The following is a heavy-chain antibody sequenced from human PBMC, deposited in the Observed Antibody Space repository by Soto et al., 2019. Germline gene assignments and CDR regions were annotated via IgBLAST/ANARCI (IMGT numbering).Heavy chain of an antibody. J-gene: IGHJ6*02. V-gene: IGHV1-3*01. D-gene: IGHD1-20*01. CDR1: GYTFTSYA. Sequence: ASVKVSCKASGYTFTSYAMHWVRQAPGQRLEWMGWINAGNGNTKYSQKFQGRVTITRDTSASTAYMELSSLRSEDTAVYYCARGPITNSHQKAYYYGMDVWGQGTTVTVSS. CDR2: INAGNGNT. CDR3: ARGPITNSHQKAYYYGMDV.